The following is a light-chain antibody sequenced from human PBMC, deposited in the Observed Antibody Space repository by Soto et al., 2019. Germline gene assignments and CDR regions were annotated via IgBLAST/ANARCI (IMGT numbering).Light chain of an antibody. CDR2: EVS. CDR1: SSDVGGYNY. J-gene: IGLJ1*01. V-gene: IGLV2-14*01. Sequence: QSVLTQPASVSVSPGQSITISCTGTSSDVGGYNYVSWYQQHPGKAPKLMIYEVSNRPSGVSNRFSGSKSGNTASLTISGLQAEDEADYYCSLYTSSSTLYVFGTGTKVTVL. CDR3: SLYTSSSTLYV.